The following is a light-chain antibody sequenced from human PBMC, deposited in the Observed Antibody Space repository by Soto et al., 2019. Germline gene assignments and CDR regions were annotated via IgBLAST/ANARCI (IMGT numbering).Light chain of an antibody. CDR2: GNH. Sequence: QSVLTQPPSVSGAPGQTVIISCSGSSSNIGAPYDVNWYRQLPGTVPKLLIYGNHNRPSGVPDRFSGSKSGTSAFLAITGLQAEDEADYYCQSYDSSLSGYVLGTGTKVTVL. CDR3: QSYDSSLSGYV. J-gene: IGLJ1*01. V-gene: IGLV1-40*01. CDR1: SSNIGAPYD.